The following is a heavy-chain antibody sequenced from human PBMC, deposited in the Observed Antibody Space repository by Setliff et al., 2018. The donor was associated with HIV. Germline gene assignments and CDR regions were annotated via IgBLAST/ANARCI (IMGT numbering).Heavy chain of an antibody. V-gene: IGHV1-18*01. CDR2: ISASTVNT. Sequence: ASVKVSCKASGYTFINYHITWVRQAPGQGLEWVGSISASTVNTNYTQGRVTMTTDISTITAYMELMSLRSADTAVYYCARVPVSSYYYYMDVWGKGTTVTV. CDR3: ARVPVSSYYYYMDV. CDR1: GYTFINYH. J-gene: IGHJ6*03. D-gene: IGHD3-10*01.